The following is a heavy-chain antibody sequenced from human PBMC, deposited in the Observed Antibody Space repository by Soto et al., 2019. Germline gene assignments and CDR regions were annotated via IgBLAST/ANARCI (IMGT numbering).Heavy chain of an antibody. CDR3: AGLGSMVKNLDY. J-gene: IGHJ4*02. CDR1: GGSIFTSTYY. D-gene: IGHD3-10*01. V-gene: IGHV4-39*01. Sequence: PSETLSLTCTVSGGSIFTSTYYWVCIRQPPGKGLEWIGTIFYSGSTYYNPSLKSRVTISGDTSKKQFSLKLRSVTAADTAVYYCAGLGSMVKNLDYWGQGTLVTVS. CDR2: IFYSGST.